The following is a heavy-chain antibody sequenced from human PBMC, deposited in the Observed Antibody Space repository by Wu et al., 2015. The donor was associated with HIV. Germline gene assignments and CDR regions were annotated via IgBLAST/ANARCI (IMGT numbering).Heavy chain of an antibody. D-gene: IGHD3-16*02. CDR2: IIPMFKTT. J-gene: IGHJ4*02. CDR3: AVGGYLWGSFRYTSSDH. V-gene: IGHV1-69*18. CDR1: GDMFSNYA. Sequence: QVQLVQSGAEVKKPGSSVKVSCKVSGDMFSNYAIDWVRQAPGQGLEWMGRIIPMFKTTNYAQRFQGRVTITADERATTGYMEFSSLTSEDTAVYYCAVGGYLWGSFRYTSSDHWGQGTLITVSS.